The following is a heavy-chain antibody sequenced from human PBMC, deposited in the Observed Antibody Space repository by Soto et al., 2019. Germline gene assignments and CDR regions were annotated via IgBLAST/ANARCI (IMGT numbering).Heavy chain of an antibody. V-gene: IGHV1-69*13. CDR2: IIPITDTA. Sequence: ASVKVSCKASGGTFSRETITWVRQAPGQGLEWMGGIIPITDTANYAQNFQGRVTITADESTSTVYMELSSLRSEDTAVYYCATLVPAPIKLFPRLGWFDPWGQGTLVTVSS. J-gene: IGHJ5*02. CDR3: ATLVPAPIKLFPRLGWFDP. D-gene: IGHD2-2*02. CDR1: GGTFSRET.